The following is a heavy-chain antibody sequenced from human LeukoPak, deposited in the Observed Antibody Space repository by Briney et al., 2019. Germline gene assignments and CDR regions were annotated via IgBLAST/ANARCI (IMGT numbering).Heavy chain of an antibody. V-gene: IGHV3-7*03. D-gene: IGHD3-10*01. Sequence: GGSLRLSCAASGFPFSSYRMSWVRQAPGKGLEWVANVKQDGSEKYYVDSVKGRFTISRDNAKNSLYLQMNSLRAEDTAVYYCARDYYGSGSYYPPFDPWGREPWSPSPQ. CDR3: ARDYYGSGSYYPPFDP. J-gene: IGHJ5*02. CDR2: VKQDGSEK. CDR1: GFPFSSYR.